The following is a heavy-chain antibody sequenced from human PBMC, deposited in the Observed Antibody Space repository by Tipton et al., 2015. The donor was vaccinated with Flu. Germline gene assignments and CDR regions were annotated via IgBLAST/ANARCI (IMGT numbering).Heavy chain of an antibody. CDR3: GRNYGPFNWFDP. V-gene: IGHV4-31*03. CDR2: IYYSGST. D-gene: IGHD3-16*01. CDR1: GGSISSGGAY. Sequence: TLSLTCTVSGGSISSGGAYWSWIRQHPGKGLEWIGCIYYSGSTYYNPSLESRVTISIDTSKNQFSLKLNSVTAADTAIYYCGRNYGPFNWFDPWGQGTLVTVSS. J-gene: IGHJ5*02.